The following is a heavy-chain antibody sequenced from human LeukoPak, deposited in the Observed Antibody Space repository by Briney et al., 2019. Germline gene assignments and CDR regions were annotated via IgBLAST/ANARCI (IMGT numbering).Heavy chain of an antibody. J-gene: IGHJ4*02. D-gene: IGHD3-22*01. CDR3: ARDETYDYESNGYLDF. CDR1: GFTFSSYA. CDR2: IRHDGSET. V-gene: IGHV3-7*01. Sequence: PGGSLRLSCAASGFTFSSYAMHWVRQAPGKGLEWVANIRHDGSETYYVDSLRGRFTISRDNAKNLVYLQMSSLRAEDTAIYYCARDETYDYESNGYLDFWGQGTVVTVSS.